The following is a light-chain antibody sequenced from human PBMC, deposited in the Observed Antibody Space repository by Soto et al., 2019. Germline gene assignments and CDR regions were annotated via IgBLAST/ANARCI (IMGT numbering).Light chain of an antibody. CDR1: SSDVGDYDY. CDR3: SSYASSNTMV. V-gene: IGLV2-14*01. Sequence: QSVLTQPASVSGSPGQSITISCTGTSSDVGDYDYVSWYQQHPGKAPKLMIYEVTYRPSGVSNRFSASKSGNTASLTISGLQAEDEADYYCSSYASSNTMVFGGGTQLTVL. CDR2: EVT. J-gene: IGLJ2*01.